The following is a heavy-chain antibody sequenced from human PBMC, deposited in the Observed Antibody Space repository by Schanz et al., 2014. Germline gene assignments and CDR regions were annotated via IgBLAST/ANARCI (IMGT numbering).Heavy chain of an antibody. Sequence: QVQLVQSGADVKKPGSSVKVSCKPSGGTFVTFFFTWVRQAPGQGPQWMGRISPLLGVANYAQEFQGRLTITADTSTSTAYMELSSLRSEDTAVYYCATCSGGTCHAKPGLDNWGQGTLVTVSS. CDR2: ISPLLGVA. CDR1: GGTFVTFF. J-gene: IGHJ4*02. CDR3: ATCSGGTCHAKPGLDN. D-gene: IGHD2-15*01. V-gene: IGHV1-69*09.